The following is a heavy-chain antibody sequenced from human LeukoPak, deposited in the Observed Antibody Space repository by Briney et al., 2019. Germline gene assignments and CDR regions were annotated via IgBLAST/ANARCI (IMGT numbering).Heavy chain of an antibody. Sequence: GRSLRLSCAASGFTFSSYAMHWVRQAPGKGLEWVAVISYDGSNKYYADSVKGRFTISRDNSKNTLYLQMNSLRPEDTAVYYCARDRYGHPGGIDYWGQGTLVTVSS. D-gene: IGHD1-1*01. J-gene: IGHJ4*02. CDR3: ARDRYGHPGGIDY. CDR1: GFTFSSYA. V-gene: IGHV3-30-3*01. CDR2: ISYDGSNK.